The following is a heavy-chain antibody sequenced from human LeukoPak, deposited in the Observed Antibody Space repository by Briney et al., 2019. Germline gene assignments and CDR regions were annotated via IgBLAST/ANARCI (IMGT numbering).Heavy chain of an antibody. V-gene: IGHV5-51*01. Sequence: GEFLKISCKGSGYSLTSYWIGWVRQMPGKGLEGMGIIYPGDSDTRYSPSFQGQVTISADKYSRTPLLPSRGLQASDTGRYYCARGSEYGDYRWGEGALVAVSS. D-gene: IGHD4-17*01. CDR3: ARGSEYGDYR. CDR1: GYSLTSYW. CDR2: IYPGDSDT. J-gene: IGHJ4*02.